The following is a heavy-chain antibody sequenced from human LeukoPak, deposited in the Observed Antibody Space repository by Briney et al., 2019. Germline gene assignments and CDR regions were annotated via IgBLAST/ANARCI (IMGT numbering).Heavy chain of an antibody. CDR3: ARDLSDGSGSYFPFDI. J-gene: IGHJ3*02. V-gene: IGHV3-11*01. Sequence: PGGSLRLSCAASGFSFSDGYMSWVRQPPRKGLEWISFISNDSGDMYYVDSVNGRFTISRDNAKNSLYLHMHSLTAEDSAVYYCARDLSDGSGSYFPFDIWGQGTVVTVSS. CDR1: GFSFSDGY. CDR2: ISNDSGDM. D-gene: IGHD3-10*01.